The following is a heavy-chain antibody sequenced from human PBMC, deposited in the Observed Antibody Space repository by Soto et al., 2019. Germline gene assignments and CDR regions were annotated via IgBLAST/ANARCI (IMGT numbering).Heavy chain of an antibody. V-gene: IGHV1-8*01. D-gene: IGHD3-3*01. J-gene: IGHJ5*02. CDR2: VNPNTGHS. CDR3: ARRYTIFGVIMRLDP. Sequence: ASVKVSCKASEYTFTSYEINWVRQAPGHGIEWMGWVNPNTGHSGYAQQFKGRVIMTRDTGMNTAYMELSNLRSEDTAVYFCARRYTIFGVIMRLDPWGQGTLVTVSS. CDR1: EYTFTSYE.